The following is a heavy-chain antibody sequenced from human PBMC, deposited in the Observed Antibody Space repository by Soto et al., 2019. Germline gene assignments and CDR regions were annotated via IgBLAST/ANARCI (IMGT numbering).Heavy chain of an antibody. CDR3: ARVRFLEFFPKYFYAMDV. CDR2: IFSNDEK. V-gene: IGHV2-26*01. Sequence: QVTLKESGPVLVKPTETLTLTCTVSGLSLSNARVGVTWIRQPPGKALECLADIFSNDEKSYSPSLRSRLTISKDTSKSQVVLTMTNMDPGDTATYSCARVRFLEFFPKYFYAMDVWGPGTTVTVSS. J-gene: IGHJ6*02. D-gene: IGHD3-3*01. CDR1: GLSLSNARVG.